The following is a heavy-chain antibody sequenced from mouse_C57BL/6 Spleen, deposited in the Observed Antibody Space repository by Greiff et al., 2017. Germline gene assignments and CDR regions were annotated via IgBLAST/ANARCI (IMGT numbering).Heavy chain of an antibody. CDR3: ARDSSGHYAMDY. J-gene: IGHJ4*01. V-gene: IGHV1-82*01. D-gene: IGHD3-2*02. CDR2: IYPGDGDT. CDR1: GYAFSSSW. Sequence: QVQLKQSGPELVQPGASVKISCKASGYAFSSSWMNWVKQRPGKGLEWIGRIYPGDGDTNYNGKFKGKATLTADKSSSTAYMPLSSLTSEDSAVYFCARDSSGHYAMDYWGQGTSVTVSS.